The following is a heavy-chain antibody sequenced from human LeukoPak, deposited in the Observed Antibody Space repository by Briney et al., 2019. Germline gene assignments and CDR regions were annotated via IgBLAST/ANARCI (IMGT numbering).Heavy chain of an antibody. CDR3: VREYAGTTTNWLDP. J-gene: IGHJ5*02. Sequence: GGSLRLSCAASGFTVSSNYMSWVRQAPGKGLEWVSVIYSGGSTYYADSVKGRFTISRDNSKNTLYLQMNSLRAEDTAVYYCVREYAGTTTNWLDPWGQGTLVTVSS. CDR2: IYSGGST. V-gene: IGHV3-53*01. D-gene: IGHD1-26*01. CDR1: GFTVSSNY.